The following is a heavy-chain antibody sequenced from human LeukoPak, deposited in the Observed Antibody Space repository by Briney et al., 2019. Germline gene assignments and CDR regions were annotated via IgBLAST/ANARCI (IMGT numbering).Heavy chain of an antibody. V-gene: IGHV3-21*01. CDR1: GFTFGSYS. CDR3: ARVLAGYYDSSGYSGNDAFDI. D-gene: IGHD3-22*01. CDR2: ISSSSSYI. J-gene: IGHJ3*02. Sequence: KPGGSLRLSCAASGFTFGSYSMNWVRQAPGKGLEWVSSISSSSSYIYYADSVKGRFTISRDNAKNSLYLQMNSLRAEDTAVYYCARVLAGYYDSSGYSGNDAFDIWGQGTMVTVSS.